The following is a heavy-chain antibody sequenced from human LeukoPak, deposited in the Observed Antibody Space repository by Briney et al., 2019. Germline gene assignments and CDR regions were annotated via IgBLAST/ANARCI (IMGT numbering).Heavy chain of an antibody. CDR2: INHSGST. V-gene: IGHV4-34*01. CDR1: GGSFSGYY. CDR3: AREWRYYYDSSGYPDY. Sequence: SETLSLTCAVYGGSFSGYYWSWIRQPPGKGPEWIGEINHSGSTNYNPSLKSRVTISVDTSKNQFSLKLSSVTAADTAVYYCAREWRYYYDSSGYPDYWGQGTLVTVSS. J-gene: IGHJ4*02. D-gene: IGHD3-22*01.